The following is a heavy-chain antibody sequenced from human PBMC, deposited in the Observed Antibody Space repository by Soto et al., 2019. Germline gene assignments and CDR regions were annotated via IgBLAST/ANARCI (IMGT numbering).Heavy chain of an antibody. Sequence: QVQLVQSGAEVKKPGASVKVSCKASGYTFTSYGISWVRQAPGQGLEWMGWISAYNGNTNYAQKLQGRVTMTTDTSTSTADMERSSLRSDDTAVYYCARSYPYGDSVGYSFDIWGQGTMVTVSS. CDR2: ISAYNGNT. V-gene: IGHV1-18*01. J-gene: IGHJ3*02. D-gene: IGHD4-17*01. CDR1: GYTFTSYG. CDR3: ARSYPYGDSVGYSFDI.